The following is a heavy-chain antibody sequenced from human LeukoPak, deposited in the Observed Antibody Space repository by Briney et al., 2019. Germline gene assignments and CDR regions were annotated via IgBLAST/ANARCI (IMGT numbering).Heavy chain of an antibody. Sequence: PGGSLRLSCAASGFTVSSNYMSWVRQAPGKGLEWVSVIYSGGNTYYADSVKGQFTISRDNSKNALYLQMNSLRAEDTAVYYCARAPGYSYGYYYYYYMDVWGKGTTVTVSS. J-gene: IGHJ6*03. V-gene: IGHV3-53*01. CDR3: ARAPGYSYGYYYYYYMDV. CDR2: IYSGGNT. CDR1: GFTVSSNY. D-gene: IGHD5-18*01.